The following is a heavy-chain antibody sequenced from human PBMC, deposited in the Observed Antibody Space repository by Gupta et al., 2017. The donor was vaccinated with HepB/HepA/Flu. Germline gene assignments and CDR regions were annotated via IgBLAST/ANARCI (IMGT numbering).Heavy chain of an antibody. J-gene: IGHJ3*02. CDR3: ARDRSSSTGDAFDI. CDR1: GYTFTYYY. D-gene: IGHD6-6*01. Sequence: QVQLVQSGAEVKKPGASVKVSCKASGYTFTYYYIHWVRQAPGQGPEWMGWINPNSGGTNYAQKFQGWVTMTRDTSITTAYMELSRLTSDDTAVYYCARDRSSSTGDAFDIWGQGTMVNVSS. V-gene: IGHV1-2*04. CDR2: INPNSGGT.